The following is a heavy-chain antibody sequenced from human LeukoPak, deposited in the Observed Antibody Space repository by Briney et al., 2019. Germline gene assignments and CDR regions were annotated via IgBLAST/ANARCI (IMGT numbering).Heavy chain of an antibody. D-gene: IGHD6-19*01. J-gene: IGHJ4*02. CDR3: ARAVSGRFDY. V-gene: IGHV4-59*08. Sequence: SETLSLTCTVSGGSMSPYHWGWIRQPPGKGLEWTGYIYYSGSTNYNPSLKSRVTISVDTSKNQFSLKLSSVTAADTAIYYCARAVSGRFDYWGRGTLVTVSS. CDR2: IYYSGST. CDR1: GGSMSPYH.